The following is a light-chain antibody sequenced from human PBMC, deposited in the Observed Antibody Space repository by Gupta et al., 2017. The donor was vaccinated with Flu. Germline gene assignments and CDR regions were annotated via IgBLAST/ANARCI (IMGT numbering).Light chain of an antibody. CDR1: SGSVSTSHY. Sequence: QTVVTQEPSFSVSPGGTVTLTCRLTSGSVSTSHYPGWYQQTPGQAPRTLIYSTNTRSSGVPARFSGSIRGNKAALTITGAQADDQSHYYCVLYMGSGIWVFGGGTKVTVL. CDR2: STN. J-gene: IGLJ3*02. V-gene: IGLV8-61*01. CDR3: VLYMGSGIWV.